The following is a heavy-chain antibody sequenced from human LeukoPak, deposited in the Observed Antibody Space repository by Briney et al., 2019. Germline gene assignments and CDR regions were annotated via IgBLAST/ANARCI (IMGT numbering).Heavy chain of an antibody. CDR3: ARDGDSGWYFDY. D-gene: IGHD6-19*01. J-gene: IGHJ4*02. V-gene: IGHV3-21*01. CDR2: IGSSSSYI. CDR1: GFTFSSYS. Sequence: GGSLRLSCAASGFTFSSYSMNWVRQAPGKGLEWVSSIGSSSSYIYYADSVKGRFTISRDNAKNSLYLQMNSLRAEDTAVYYCARDGDSGWYFDYWGQGTLVTVSS.